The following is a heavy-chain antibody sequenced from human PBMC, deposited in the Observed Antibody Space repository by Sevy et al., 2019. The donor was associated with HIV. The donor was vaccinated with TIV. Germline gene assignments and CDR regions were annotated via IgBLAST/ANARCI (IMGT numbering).Heavy chain of an antibody. CDR2: ISPFNGDT. V-gene: IGHV1-18*01. D-gene: IGHD2-15*01. CDR3: ARAYCSGGSCYSLAY. J-gene: IGHJ4*02. Sequence: ATVKVSCQASGYTFTSYRIYWVRQAPRQGLEWMGWISPFNGDTNYAQKLQGRVTMITDTSTNTAYMEMRSLRSDETAVYYCARAYCSGGSCYSLAYWGQGTLVTVSS. CDR1: GYTFTSYR.